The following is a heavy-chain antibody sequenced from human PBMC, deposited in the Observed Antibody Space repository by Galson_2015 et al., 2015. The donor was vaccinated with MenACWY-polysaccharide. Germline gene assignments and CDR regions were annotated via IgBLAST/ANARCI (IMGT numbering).Heavy chain of an antibody. V-gene: IGHV3-11*01. J-gene: IGHJ4*02. CDR1: GFTFSDYY. Sequence: SLRLSCAASGFTFSDYYMSWLRQAPGKGLEWVSYISNSGNTIYYADSVKGRFTISRDNAKNSLYLQMNSLRAEDTAVYYCARGCSGGSCYSIPVDYWGQGTLVSGSS. D-gene: IGHD2-15*01. CDR2: ISNSGNTI. CDR3: ARGCSGGSCYSIPVDY.